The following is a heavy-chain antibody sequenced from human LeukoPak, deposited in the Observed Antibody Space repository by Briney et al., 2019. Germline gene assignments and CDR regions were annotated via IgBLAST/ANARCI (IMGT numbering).Heavy chain of an antibody. CDR2: INPSGGST. CDR3: ASGGGDCSSTSCYVQGWFDP. V-gene: IGHV1-46*01. CDR1: GYTFTSYY. D-gene: IGHD2-2*01. J-gene: IGHJ5*02. Sequence: ASVKVSCKASGYTFTSYYMHWVRQAPGQGLEWMGIINPSGGSTSYAQKFQGRVTMTRDMSTSTVYMELSSLRSEDTAVYYCASGGGDCSSTSCYVQGWFDPWGQGTLVTVSS.